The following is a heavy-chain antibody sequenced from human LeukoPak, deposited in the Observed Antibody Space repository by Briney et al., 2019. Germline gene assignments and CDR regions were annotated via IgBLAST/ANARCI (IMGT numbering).Heavy chain of an antibody. CDR2: THYSGST. CDR1: GDSVSTGLHY. D-gene: IGHD1-26*01. Sequence: TLSLTCNVSGDSVSTGLHYYSWIRQHPGEGLEWIGCTHYSGSTHYKSSLRSRLIISLDTSKNQVSLKVTSVAAADTAVYYCARGRRGKYSPYFYYHMDVWGTGTPVTVPS. CDR3: ARGRRGKYSPYFYYHMDV. V-gene: IGHV4-31*03. J-gene: IGHJ6*03.